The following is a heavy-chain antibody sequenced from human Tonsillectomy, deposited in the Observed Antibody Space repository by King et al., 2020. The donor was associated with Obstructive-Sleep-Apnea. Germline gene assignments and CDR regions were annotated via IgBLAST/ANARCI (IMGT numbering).Heavy chain of an antibody. V-gene: IGHV3-30*04. CDR3: VSTVTGPDC. Sequence: QLVQSGGGVVQPGRSLRLSCAASGFAFSSYAMHWVRQAPGKGLEWVAVISYDGKNKYYADSVKGRFTISRDNSETTVTLQMNSLRVGDTAVYYCVSTVTGPDCWGQGTLVTVSS. CDR1: GFAFSSYA. J-gene: IGHJ4*02. D-gene: IGHD6-19*01. CDR2: ISYDGKNK.